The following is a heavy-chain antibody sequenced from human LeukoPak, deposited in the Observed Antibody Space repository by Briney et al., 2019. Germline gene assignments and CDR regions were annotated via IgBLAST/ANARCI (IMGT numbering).Heavy chain of an antibody. CDR1: GYSFSDYY. CDR2: INPTTGEI. V-gene: IGHV1-2*02. CDR3: MRGDTISAIRPGADV. D-gene: IGHD5-12*01. Sequence: ASVKVSCMASGYSFSDYYIHWMRQAPGQGLEWMAWINPTTGEIKTAQQFQGRATMTWATPTGTAYMELSRLTFDDTAVYYCMRGDTISAIRPGADVWGKGTTVTVSS. J-gene: IGHJ6*04.